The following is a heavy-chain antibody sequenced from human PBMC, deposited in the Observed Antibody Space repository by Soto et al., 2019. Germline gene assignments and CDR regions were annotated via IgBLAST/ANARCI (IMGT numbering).Heavy chain of an antibody. J-gene: IGHJ6*03. CDR3: ARVGGYYYYYMDV. Sequence: EVQLVESGGGLVKPGGSLRLSCAASGFTFSSYSMNWVRQAPGKGLEWVSTISSSSSYIYYSYSVKGRFPISRDNAKNSPLLQMNSLRAEDTAVYYCARVGGYYYYYMDVWGKGTTVTVSS. CDR2: ISSSSSYI. CDR1: GFTFSSYS. V-gene: IGHV3-21*01. D-gene: IGHD2-15*01.